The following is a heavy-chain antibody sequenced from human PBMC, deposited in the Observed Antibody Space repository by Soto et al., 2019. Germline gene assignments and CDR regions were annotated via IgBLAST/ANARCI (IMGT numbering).Heavy chain of an antibody. CDR2: IYWDDDK. D-gene: IGHD2-2*01. Sequence: QITLKETGPTLVKPTQTLTLTCTFSGVSLSTNGVSVGWIRQPPGKALEWLALIYWDDDKRYSASLKSRLIITKDTSKNQVVLVMTNRDPLDTATYYCTHSILVVPTTRNAFDLWGQGTMVTVSS. CDR3: THSILVVPTTRNAFDL. CDR1: GVSLSTNGVS. J-gene: IGHJ3*01. V-gene: IGHV2-5*02.